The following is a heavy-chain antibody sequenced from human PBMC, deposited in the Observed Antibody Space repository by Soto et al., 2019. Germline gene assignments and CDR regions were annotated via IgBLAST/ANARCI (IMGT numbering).Heavy chain of an antibody. V-gene: IGHV4-39*01. Sequence: KASETLSLTCTVSGGSISSSSYYWGWIRQPPGKGLEWIGSIYYSGSTYYNPSLKRRTTISVDTSKTQYSLKLSSVTAEDTAVYYSARILMGGPCPGYYSDGMDVWGQGTTVT. J-gene: IGHJ6*02. CDR3: ARILMGGPCPGYYSDGMDV. D-gene: IGHD3-10*02. CDR2: IYYSGST. CDR1: GGSISSSSYY.